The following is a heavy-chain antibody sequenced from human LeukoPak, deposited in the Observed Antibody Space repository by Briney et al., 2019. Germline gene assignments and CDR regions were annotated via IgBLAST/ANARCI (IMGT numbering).Heavy chain of an antibody. CDR2: ISYDGSSK. CDR3: AELGITMIGGV. J-gene: IGHJ6*04. Sequence: GRSLRLSCAASGFTFSNYATHWVRQAPGKGLEWVAIISYDGSSKYYADSVKGRFTISRDNAKNSLYLQMNSLRAEDTAVYYCAELGITMIGGVWGKGTTVTISS. V-gene: IGHV3-30*18. CDR1: GFTFSNYA. D-gene: IGHD3-10*02.